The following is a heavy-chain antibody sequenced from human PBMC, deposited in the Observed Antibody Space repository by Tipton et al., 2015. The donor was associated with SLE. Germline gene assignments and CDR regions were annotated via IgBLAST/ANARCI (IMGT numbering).Heavy chain of an antibody. D-gene: IGHD6-19*01. CDR1: GFTFSNYA. CDR2: IYSGGST. J-gene: IGHJ3*02. CDR3: AGGRSVAGPYAFDI. V-gene: IGHV3-66*01. Sequence: GSLRLSCTASGFTFSNYAMSWVRQAPGKGLEWVSVIYSGGSTYYADSVKGRVTISRDNSKNTLYLQMNSLRAEDTAVYYCAGGRSVAGPYAFDIWGQGTMVTVSS.